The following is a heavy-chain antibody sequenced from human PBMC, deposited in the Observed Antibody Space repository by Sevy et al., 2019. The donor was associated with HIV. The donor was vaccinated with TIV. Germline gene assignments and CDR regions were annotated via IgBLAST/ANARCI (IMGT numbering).Heavy chain of an antibody. V-gene: IGHV3-7*01. CDR2: IKQDGSEK. D-gene: IGHD4-17*01. J-gene: IGHJ4*02. CDR1: GFTFSSYW. CDR3: ARFELGDYGDYGVSAFDY. Sequence: GGSLRLSCAASGFTFSSYWMSWVRQAPGKGLEWVANIKQDGSEKYYVHSVKGRFTISRDNAKNSLYLQMNSLRAEDTAVYYCARFELGDYGDYGVSAFDYWGQGTLVTVSS.